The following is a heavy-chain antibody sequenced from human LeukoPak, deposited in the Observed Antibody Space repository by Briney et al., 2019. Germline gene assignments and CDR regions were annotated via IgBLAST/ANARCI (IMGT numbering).Heavy chain of an antibody. D-gene: IGHD2-15*01. CDR3: ASGYCSGGTCYYY. CDR1: GFTLTDKY. V-gene: IGHV3-11*01. CDR2: INNVGNII. Sequence: GGFLRLSCAVSGFTLTDKYMSWIRQAPGKGLEWVAYINNVGNIIYYADSVKGRFTISRDNAKNSLYLQMNILRAEDTAVYYCASGYCSGGTCYYYWGQGTLVTVSS. J-gene: IGHJ4*02.